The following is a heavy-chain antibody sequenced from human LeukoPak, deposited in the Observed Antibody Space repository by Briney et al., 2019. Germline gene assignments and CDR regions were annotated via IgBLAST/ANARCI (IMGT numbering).Heavy chain of an antibody. D-gene: IGHD2-2*01. V-gene: IGHV3-23*01. CDR1: GFTFSSYA. Sequence: GGSLRLSCAASGFTFSSYAMSWVRQAPGEGMEWVSAISGSGGSTYYADSVKGRFTISRDNSKNTLYLQMNSLRAEDTAVYYCAKDRGVVVPAAPCYWGQGTLVTVSS. CDR2: ISGSGGST. CDR3: AKDRGVVVPAAPCY. J-gene: IGHJ4*02.